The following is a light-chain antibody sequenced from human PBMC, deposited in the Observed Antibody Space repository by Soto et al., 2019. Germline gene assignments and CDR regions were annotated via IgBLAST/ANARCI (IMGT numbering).Light chain of an antibody. V-gene: IGKV1-5*01. CDR2: HAS. Sequence: DIQMTQSPSTLSASVGDRVTITCRASQSISNWLAWFQQKPGQAPKLLIFHASTLESGVPSRFSGSGSGTEFTLTISSLQPDDFATYYCQQYNSCLYTFGQGTKLEIK. CDR1: QSISNW. CDR3: QQYNSCLYT. J-gene: IGKJ2*01.